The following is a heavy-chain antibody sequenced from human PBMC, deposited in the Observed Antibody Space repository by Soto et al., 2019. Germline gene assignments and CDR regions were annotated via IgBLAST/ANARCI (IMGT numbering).Heavy chain of an antibody. D-gene: IGHD2-2*01. CDR2: INAGNGNT. V-gene: IGHV1-3*01. CDR3: ARACSSISCLGQGDYCYGMYV. CDR1: GYTFTSYA. Sequence: ASVKVSCKASGYTFTSYAMHWVRQAPGQRLEWMGWINAGNGNTKYSQKFQGRVTITRDTSASTAYMELSSLRSEDTAVYYCARACSSISCLGQGDYCYGMYVWSQGTTVTVSS. J-gene: IGHJ6*02.